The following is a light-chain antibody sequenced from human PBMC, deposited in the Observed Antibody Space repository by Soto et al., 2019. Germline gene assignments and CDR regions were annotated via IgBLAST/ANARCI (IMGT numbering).Light chain of an antibody. CDR2: GTS. CDR3: QQYGNWPSVT. Sequence: EILLTQSPVTLSLSPGERATLSCISSQSVGRSLAWYQQKPGQAPRLLIYGTSARATGIPATFSGSGSGTEFTLTISSLQSEDFAIYYCQQYGNWPSVTFGGGTKVDIK. V-gene: IGKV3-15*01. J-gene: IGKJ4*01. CDR1: QSVGRS.